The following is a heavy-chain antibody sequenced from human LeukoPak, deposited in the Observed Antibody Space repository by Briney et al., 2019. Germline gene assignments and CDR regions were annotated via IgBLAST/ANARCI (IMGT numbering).Heavy chain of an antibody. CDR3: ARVLLGGSGSYLDAFDI. V-gene: IGHV3-21*01. D-gene: IGHD3-10*01. CDR2: ITTSSSYI. CDR1: GFTFISYS. J-gene: IGHJ3*02. Sequence: GSLRLSCAASGFTFISYSINWVRQAPGKGLEWVSSITTSSSYIHYADPVKGRFTISRDNAKTSLYLQMNRLRAEDTAVYYCARVLLGGSGSYLDAFDIWGQGTMVTVSS.